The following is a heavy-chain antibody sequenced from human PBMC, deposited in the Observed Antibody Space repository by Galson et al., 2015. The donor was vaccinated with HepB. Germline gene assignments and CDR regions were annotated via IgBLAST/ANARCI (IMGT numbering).Heavy chain of an antibody. CDR3: ARDKRIAAAGIDY. CDR2: ISSSSSYT. D-gene: IGHD6-13*01. Sequence: SLRLSCAASGFTFSDYYMSWIRQAPGKGLEWVSYISSSSSYTNYADSVKGRFAISRDNAKNSLYLQMNSLRAEDTAVYYCARDKRIAAAGIDYWGQGTLVTVSS. CDR1: GFTFSDYY. J-gene: IGHJ4*02. V-gene: IGHV3-11*06.